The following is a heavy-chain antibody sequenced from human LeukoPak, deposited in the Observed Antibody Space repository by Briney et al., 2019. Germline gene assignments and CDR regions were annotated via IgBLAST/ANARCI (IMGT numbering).Heavy chain of an antibody. V-gene: IGHV3-7*01. CDR2: IKQDGSEK. D-gene: IGHD5-12*01. J-gene: IGHJ4*02. CDR1: GFTFSSYW. Sequence: GGSLRLSCEASGFTFSSYWMNWVRQAPGKGLEWVAYIKQDGSEKYYVDSVKGRFTISRDNAKNSLYLQMNSLRAEDTAVYYCAREYSGYDRFDYWGQGTLVTVSS. CDR3: AREYSGYDRFDY.